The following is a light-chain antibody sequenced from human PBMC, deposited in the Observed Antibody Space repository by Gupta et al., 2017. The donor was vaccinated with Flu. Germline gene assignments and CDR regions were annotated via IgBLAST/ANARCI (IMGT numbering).Light chain of an antibody. Sequence: DIQMTQSPSTLSASVGDRITITCRTSQSVSGCLAWYQQKPGKAPKLLIYKASSLESGVPPRFSGSGSATEFTLTITNLQPDDFATYYCQQCGSYSTFGQGTKVEI. J-gene: IGKJ1*01. CDR2: KAS. CDR1: QSVSGC. CDR3: QQCGSYST. V-gene: IGKV1-5*03.